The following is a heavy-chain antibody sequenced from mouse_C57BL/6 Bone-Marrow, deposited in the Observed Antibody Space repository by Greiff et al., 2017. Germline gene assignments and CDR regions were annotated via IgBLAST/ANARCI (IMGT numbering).Heavy chain of an antibody. J-gene: IGHJ4*01. D-gene: IGHD2-2*01. CDR3: ARGDYGYDVGAMDY. CDR1: GYTFTSYW. CDR2: IDPSDSYT. V-gene: IGHV1-69*01. Sequence: QVQLKESGAELVMPGASVKLSCKASGYTFTSYWMHWVKQRPGQGLEWIGEIDPSDSYTNYNQTFKGKSTLTVDKSSSTAYMQLSSLTSEDSAVYYCARGDYGYDVGAMDYWAQGTSVTGSS.